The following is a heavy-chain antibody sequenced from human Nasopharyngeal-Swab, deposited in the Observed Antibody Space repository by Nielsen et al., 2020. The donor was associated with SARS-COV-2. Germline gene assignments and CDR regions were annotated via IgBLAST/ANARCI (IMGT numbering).Heavy chain of an antibody. J-gene: IGHJ4*02. V-gene: IGHV1-46*01. CDR1: GYTFTKYY. D-gene: IGHD2-8*01. CDR3: GRDSAPLNGLPHPEY. CDR2: VNPTGGTT. Sequence: ASVKVSCKSSGYTFTKYYMHCVRPAPGQGLEWMGIVNPTGGTTTYAQKFQGRVTMTRDSSTSTDYLDLSSLRSEDTAVYFCGRDSAPLNGLPHPEYWGKGTLVTVTS.